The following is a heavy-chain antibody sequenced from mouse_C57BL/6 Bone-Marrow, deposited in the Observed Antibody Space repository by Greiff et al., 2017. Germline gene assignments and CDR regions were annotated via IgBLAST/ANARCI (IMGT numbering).Heavy chain of an antibody. CDR2: IHPYNDDT. D-gene: IGHD1-1*02. CDR3: ARGGNGGGYYFDY. J-gene: IGHJ2*01. V-gene: IGHV1-47*01. Sequence: QVQLQQSGAELVKPGASVKMSCKASGYTFTTYSMEWVKQNPGQSLEWIGNIHPYNDDTKYNEKFKGKATLTVDKSSSTAYLQLSRLTSDDSAVYYCARGGNGGGYYFDYWGQGTTLTVSS. CDR1: GYTFTTYS.